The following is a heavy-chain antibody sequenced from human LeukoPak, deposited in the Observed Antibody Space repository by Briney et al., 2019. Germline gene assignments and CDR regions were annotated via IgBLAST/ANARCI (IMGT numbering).Heavy chain of an antibody. CDR2: IKQDGSEK. CDR3: ARGDSRGYYYTSGFDP. V-gene: IGHV3-7*01. CDR1: GFTFSSYW. J-gene: IGHJ5*02. Sequence: PGGSLRLSRAASGFTFSSYWMSWVRQAPGKGLEWVANIKQDGSEKYYVDSVRGRFTISRDNAKNTLHLQMNSLRAEDTAVYYCARGDSRGYYYTSGFDPWGQGTLVTVSS. D-gene: IGHD3-22*01.